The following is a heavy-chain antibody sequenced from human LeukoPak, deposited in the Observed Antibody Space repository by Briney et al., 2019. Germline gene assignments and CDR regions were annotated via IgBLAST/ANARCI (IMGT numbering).Heavy chain of an antibody. D-gene: IGHD5-18*01. CDR3: AREGIQLWLDLSY. CDR2: IIAYNGNT. V-gene: IGHV1-18*01. CDR1: GYTFTSYG. J-gene: IGHJ4*02. Sequence: ASVKVSCKAPGYTFTSYGISWVRQTPGQGLEWMGWIIAYNGNTHYAQKLQGRVTMTTDTSTSTAYMELRSLRSDDTAVYYCAREGIQLWLDLSYWGQGTLVTVSS.